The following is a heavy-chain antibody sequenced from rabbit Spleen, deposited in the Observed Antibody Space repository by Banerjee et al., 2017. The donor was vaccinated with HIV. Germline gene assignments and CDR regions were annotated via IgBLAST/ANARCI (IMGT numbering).Heavy chain of an antibody. V-gene: IGHV1S40*01. Sequence: QSLEESGGGLVQPEGSLALTCKASGFSFSSSDYICWVRQAPGKGLEWISCIAGSSSGFTYSATWAKGRFTISKTSSTTVTLQMTSLTAADTAIYFCARDSGSSFSSYGMDLWGQGTLVTVS. CDR1: GFSFSSSDY. J-gene: IGHJ6*01. CDR2: IAGSSSGFT. D-gene: IGHD8-1*01. CDR3: ARDSGSSFSSYGMDL.